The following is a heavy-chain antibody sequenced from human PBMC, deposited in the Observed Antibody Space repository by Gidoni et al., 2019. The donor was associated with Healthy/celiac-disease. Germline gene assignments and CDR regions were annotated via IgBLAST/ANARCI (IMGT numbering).Heavy chain of an antibody. CDR3: ASGYCSGGSCSMDV. D-gene: IGHD2-15*01. CDR2: IIPILGIA. Sequence: QVQLVQSGADLKKPGSSVKVSCKASGGTFSSYAISWVRQTPGQGLEWMGRIIPILGIANYAQKCQGRVTITADKSTSTAYMELSSLRSEDTAVYYCASGYCSGGSCSMDVWGQVTTVTVSS. V-gene: IGHV1-69*04. CDR1: GGTFSSYA. J-gene: IGHJ6*02.